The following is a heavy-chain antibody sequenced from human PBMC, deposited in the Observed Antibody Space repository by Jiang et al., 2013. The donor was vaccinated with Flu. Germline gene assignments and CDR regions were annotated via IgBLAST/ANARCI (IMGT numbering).Heavy chain of an antibody. V-gene: IGHV4-59*13. D-gene: IGHD5-12*01. CDR3: ARDSGYDWGFDY. CDR2: IYYSGST. CDR1: GGSISSYY. J-gene: IGHJ4*02. Sequence: PGLVKPSETLSLTCTVSGGSISSYYWSWIRQPPGKGLEWIGYIYYSGSTNYNPSLKSRVTISVDTSKNQFSLKLSSVTAADTAVYYCARDSGYDWGFDYWGQGTLVTVSS.